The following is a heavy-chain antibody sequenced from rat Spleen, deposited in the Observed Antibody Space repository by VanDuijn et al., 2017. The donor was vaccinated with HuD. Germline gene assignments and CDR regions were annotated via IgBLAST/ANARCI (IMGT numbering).Heavy chain of an antibody. D-gene: IGHD5-1*01. J-gene: IGHJ4*01. Sequence: QVQLMESGPGLVQPSETLSLTCTVSGFSLTSYSVHWVRQPPGKGLEWMGVMWRGGSTEYNSALKSRLSISRDTSKNHIFLKMNSLQSEDTTTYYCARAPGNGYVMDAWGQGASVTVSS. CDR3: ARAPGNGYVMDA. CDR1: GFSLTSYS. CDR2: MWRGGST. V-gene: IGHV2-45*01.